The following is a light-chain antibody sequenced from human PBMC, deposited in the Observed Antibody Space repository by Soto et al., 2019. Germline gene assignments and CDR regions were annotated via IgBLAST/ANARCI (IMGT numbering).Light chain of an antibody. CDR3: QQYKDWPTT. V-gene: IGKV3-15*01. J-gene: IGKJ1*01. Sequence: EIVMTQSPATLSVSPGERATLSCRASQSVSTTVAWYQQKSGQTPRLLIYYASTRATGVPARFNGSGSGTDFTLTITSLQSEDFGVYYCQQYKDWPTTFGQGTKVDIK. CDR1: QSVSTT. CDR2: YAS.